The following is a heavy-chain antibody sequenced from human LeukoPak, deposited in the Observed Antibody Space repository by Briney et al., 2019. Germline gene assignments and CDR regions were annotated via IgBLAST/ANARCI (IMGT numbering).Heavy chain of an antibody. V-gene: IGHV4-34*01. J-gene: IGHJ4*02. CDR2: INHSGST. D-gene: IGHD5-24*01. Sequence: SETLSLTCAVYGGSFSGHYWSWIRQPPGKGLEWSGEINHSGSTNYNPSLKRRVTISGDTSKNQFSLKLSSATAADTAVYYCARLASRDGYSPFDYWGQGTLVTVSS. CDR3: ARLASRDGYSPFDY. CDR1: GGSFSGHY.